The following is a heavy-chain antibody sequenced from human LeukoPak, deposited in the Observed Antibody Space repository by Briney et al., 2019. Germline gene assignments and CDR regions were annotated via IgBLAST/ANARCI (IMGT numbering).Heavy chain of an antibody. CDR2: FDPEDGET. Sequence: ASVKVSCKVSGYTLTELSMHWVRQAPGKGLEWMGGFDPEDGETIYAQKFQGRVTMTEDTSTDTAYMELSSLRSEDTAVHCCATVGQGDWFDPWGQGTLVTVSS. CDR1: GYTLTELS. D-gene: IGHD1-26*01. J-gene: IGHJ5*02. CDR3: ATVGQGDWFDP. V-gene: IGHV1-24*01.